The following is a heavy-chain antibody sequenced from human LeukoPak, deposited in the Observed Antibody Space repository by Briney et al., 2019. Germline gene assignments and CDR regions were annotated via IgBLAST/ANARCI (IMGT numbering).Heavy chain of an antibody. CDR1: GFTLSSYW. V-gene: IGHV3-7*01. Sequence: GGSLRLSCAASGFTLSSYWMSWVRQAPGKGLELVANIKQDGSEKYYVYSVKGRFTISRESAKTSLYVQTNNLRADDTSVSYSPRCQRRLDLWARGTRVSVSS. J-gene: IGHJ5*02. CDR3: PRCQRRLDL. CDR2: IKQDGSEK.